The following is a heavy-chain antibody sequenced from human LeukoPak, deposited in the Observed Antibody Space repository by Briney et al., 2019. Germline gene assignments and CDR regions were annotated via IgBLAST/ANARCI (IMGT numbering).Heavy chain of an antibody. V-gene: IGHV1-69*04. Sequence: SVKVSCKASGGTFSSYAISWVRQAPGQGLEWMGRIIPILGIANYAQKFQGRVTITADKSTSTAYMELGSLRSEDTAVYYCARGNPGEFYYYYGMDVWGQGTTVTVSS. J-gene: IGHJ6*02. D-gene: IGHD3-10*01. CDR2: IIPILGIA. CDR1: GGTFSSYA. CDR3: ARGNPGEFYYYYGMDV.